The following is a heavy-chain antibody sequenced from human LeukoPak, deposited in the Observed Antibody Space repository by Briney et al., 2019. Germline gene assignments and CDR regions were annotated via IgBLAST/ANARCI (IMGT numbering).Heavy chain of an antibody. V-gene: IGHV3-33*08. CDR3: ARDPAWMGLRSGELVGGALN. J-gene: IGHJ4*02. CDR1: GFTFSSYG. Sequence: GGSLRLSCAASGFTFSSYGMHWVRQAPGKGLEWVAVIWYDGSNKYYADSVKGRFTISRDNSKNTLYLQMNSLRAKDTAVYYCARDPAWMGLRSGELVGGALNWGQGTLVTVSS. D-gene: IGHD3-16*01. CDR2: IWYDGSNK.